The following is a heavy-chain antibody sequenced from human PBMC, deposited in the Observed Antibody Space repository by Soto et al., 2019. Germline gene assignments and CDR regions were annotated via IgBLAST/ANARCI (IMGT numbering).Heavy chain of an antibody. CDR2: ISYDGKEK. CDR3: AKRNRYYFDS. Sequence: GGSLRLSCVASGCTFSNYAMNWVRQAPGKGLEWVAVISYDGKEKFYADSVKGRFTISRDNSKNTLHLQMTTLRAEDTAVYFCAKRNRYYFDSWGQGTLVTVSS. J-gene: IGHJ4*02. CDR1: GCTFSNYA. V-gene: IGHV3-30-3*02.